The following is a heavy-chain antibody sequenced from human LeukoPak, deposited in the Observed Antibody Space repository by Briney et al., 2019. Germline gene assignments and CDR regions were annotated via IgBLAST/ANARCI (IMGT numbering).Heavy chain of an antibody. D-gene: IGHD1-26*01. V-gene: IGHV3-30*18. Sequence: PGGSLRLSCAASGFTFSSYGMHWVRQAPGKGLEWVAVISYDGSNKYYADSVKGRFTISRDNSKNTLYLQMNSLRAEDTAVYYCAKDRLNSGSYSYRILYYFDYWGQGTLVTVSS. CDR2: ISYDGSNK. CDR1: GFTFSSYG. J-gene: IGHJ4*02. CDR3: AKDRLNSGSYSYRILYYFDY.